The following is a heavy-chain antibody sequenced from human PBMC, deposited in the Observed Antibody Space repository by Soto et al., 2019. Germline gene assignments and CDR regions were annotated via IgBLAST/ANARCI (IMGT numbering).Heavy chain of an antibody. J-gene: IGHJ4*02. CDR2: INSDGSST. CDR1: GFTFSSYG. V-gene: IGHV3-74*01. CDR3: SRRGAVAGLHY. Sequence: EVQLVESGGGLVQPGGSLRVSCAASGFTFSSYGMHWVRQAPGKGLVWVSRINSDGSSTSYADSVKGRFTISRDNAKNTLYLQMNSLSSEDTAIYYCSRRGAVAGLHYWGQGTLVTVSS. D-gene: IGHD6-19*01.